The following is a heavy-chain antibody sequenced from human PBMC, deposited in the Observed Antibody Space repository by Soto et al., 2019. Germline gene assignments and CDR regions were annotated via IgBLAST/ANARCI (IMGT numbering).Heavy chain of an antibody. CDR1: GFTFSSYG. J-gene: IGHJ4*02. Sequence: GGSLRLSCAASGFTFSSYGMHWVRQAPGKGLEWVAVIWYDGSNKYYADSVKGRFTISRDNSKNTLYLQMNSLRAEDTAVYYCARDPIAAATTLWVSYYFDYWGQGTLVTVSS. CDR3: ARDPIAAATTLWVSYYFDY. CDR2: IWYDGSNK. D-gene: IGHD6-13*01. V-gene: IGHV3-33*01.